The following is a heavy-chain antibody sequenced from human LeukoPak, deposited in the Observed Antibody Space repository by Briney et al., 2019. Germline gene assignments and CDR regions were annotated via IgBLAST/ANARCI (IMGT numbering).Heavy chain of an antibody. CDR1: GGSISSGSYY. J-gene: IGHJ3*02. CDR2: IYYSGST. V-gene: IGHV4-61*01. D-gene: IGHD3-10*01. Sequence: PSETLSLTCTVSGGSISSGSYYWSWIRQPPGKGLEWIGYIYYSGSTSYNPSLKSRVTISVDTSKNQFSLKLSSVTAADTAVYYCARDYYGSKSAFDIWGQGTMVTVSS. CDR3: ARDYYGSKSAFDI.